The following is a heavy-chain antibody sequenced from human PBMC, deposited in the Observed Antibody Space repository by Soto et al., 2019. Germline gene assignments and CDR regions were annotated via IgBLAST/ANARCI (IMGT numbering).Heavy chain of an antibody. CDR3: AKLGGFYQSLDS. V-gene: IGHV4-59*08. J-gene: IGHJ5*01. CDR2: IYYTGTT. Sequence: SETLSLTCTVSGGSISTYYWSWIRQPPGKGLEWIGYIYYTGTTTYNPSFKSRLTISVDSSKNQFSLKLTSVTAADTAVYYCAKLGGFYQSLDSWGQGALVTVSS. CDR1: GGSISTYY. D-gene: IGHD3-22*01.